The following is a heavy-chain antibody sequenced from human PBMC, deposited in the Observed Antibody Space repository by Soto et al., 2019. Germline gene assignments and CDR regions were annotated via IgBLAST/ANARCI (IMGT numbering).Heavy chain of an antibody. V-gene: IGHV3-23*01. J-gene: IGHJ4*02. CDR2: ISGSGAST. CDR3: AKDPDTASHFDY. CDR1: GFTFSSYA. D-gene: IGHD5-18*01. Sequence: GGSLRLSCAASGFTFSSYAMSWVRQSPGKGLEWVSAISGSGASTYYADSVKGRFTISRDRSKNTLYLQMNSLRAEDTALYYCAKDPDTASHFDYWGQGTLVTVSS.